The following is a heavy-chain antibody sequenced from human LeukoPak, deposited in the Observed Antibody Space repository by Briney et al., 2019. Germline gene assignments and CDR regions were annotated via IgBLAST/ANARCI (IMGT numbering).Heavy chain of an antibody. CDR3: ARAYYYDSSGTRAFDY. D-gene: IGHD3-22*01. V-gene: IGHV4-4*07. CDR1: GFTFSDYY. CDR2: IYTSGST. Sequence: GSLRLSCAASGFTFSDYYMSWIRQPAGKGLEWIGRIYTSGSTNYNPSLKSRVTMSVDTSKNQFSLKLSSVTAADTAVYYCARAYYYDSSGTRAFDYWGQGTLVTVSS. J-gene: IGHJ4*02.